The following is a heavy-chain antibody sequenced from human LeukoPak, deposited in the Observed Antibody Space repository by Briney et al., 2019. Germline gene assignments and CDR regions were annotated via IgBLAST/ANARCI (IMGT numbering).Heavy chain of an antibody. CDR1: GGSISSYH. CDR2: IYYSGST. D-gene: IGHD6-13*01. J-gene: IGHJ6*03. CDR3: ARGVYSSSWYYYYYYMDV. V-gene: IGHV4-59*01. Sequence: SETLSLTCTVSGGSISSYHWSWIRQPPGKGLEWIGYIYYSGSTNYNPSLKSRVTISVDTSKNPFSLKLSSVTAADTAVYYCARGVYSSSWYYYYYYMDVWGKGTTVTVSS.